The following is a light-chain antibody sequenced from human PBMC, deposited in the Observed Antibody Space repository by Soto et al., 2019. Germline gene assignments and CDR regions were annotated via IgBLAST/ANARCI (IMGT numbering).Light chain of an antibody. Sequence: EVVLTQSPATLSLSPGERATLSCRASPSVSSYLAWYQQKPGQAPRLLIYDASNRATGIPARFSGSGSGTDFTLTISSLEPEDFAVYYCQQRSNWPRTFGQGTKVDIK. CDR3: QQRSNWPRT. J-gene: IGKJ1*01. V-gene: IGKV3-11*01. CDR1: PSVSSY. CDR2: DAS.